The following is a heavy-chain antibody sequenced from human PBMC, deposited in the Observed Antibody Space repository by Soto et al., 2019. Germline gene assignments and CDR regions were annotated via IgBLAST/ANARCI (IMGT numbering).Heavy chain of an antibody. V-gene: IGHV3-53*01. CDR3: VQTTGWPGFDF. CDR1: GFAVSSKY. Sequence: EVQLVESGGGSIQPGGSLRLSCAASGFAVSSKYMTWVRQAPGKGLEWVSVIYGGGTTYYADSVKGRFTTSRDTSKNTLYLQMNSLRGEDTAVYYCVQTTGWPGFDFWGQGTLVTVSS. CDR2: IYGGGTT. J-gene: IGHJ4*02. D-gene: IGHD6-19*01.